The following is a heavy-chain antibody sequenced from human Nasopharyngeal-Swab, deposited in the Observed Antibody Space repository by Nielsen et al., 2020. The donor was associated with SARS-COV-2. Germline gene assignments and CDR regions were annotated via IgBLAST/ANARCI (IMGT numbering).Heavy chain of an antibody. Sequence: SVKVSCKASGGTFSSYAISWVRQAPGQGLEWMGGIIPIFGTANYAQKFLGRVTITADESTSTAYMELSSLRSEDTAVYYCARRPYSSSSGDYYYGMDVWGQGTTVTVSS. CDR3: ARRPYSSSSGDYYYGMDV. J-gene: IGHJ6*02. CDR2: IIPIFGTA. CDR1: GGTFSSYA. V-gene: IGHV1-69*13. D-gene: IGHD6-6*01.